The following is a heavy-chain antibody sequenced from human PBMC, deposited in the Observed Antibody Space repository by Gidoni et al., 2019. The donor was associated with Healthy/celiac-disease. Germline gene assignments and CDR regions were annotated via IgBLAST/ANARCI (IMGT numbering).Heavy chain of an antibody. Sequence: EVQLLGYGGGLVQPGSSLRLSCPASGFTLVDYAMHWVRQAPGKGLEWVSGISWNSGSIGYADSVKGRFTISRDNAKNSLYLQMNSLRAEDTALYYCAKDLTGAGSYSAPGYWGQGTLVTVSS. D-gene: IGHD3-10*01. V-gene: IGHV3-9*01. CDR3: AKDLTGAGSYSAPGY. CDR1: GFTLVDYA. CDR2: ISWNSGSI. J-gene: IGHJ4*02.